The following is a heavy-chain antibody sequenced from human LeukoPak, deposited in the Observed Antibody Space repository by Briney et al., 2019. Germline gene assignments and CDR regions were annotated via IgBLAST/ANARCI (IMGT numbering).Heavy chain of an antibody. CDR2: INHSGST. J-gene: IGHJ4*02. V-gene: IGHV4-34*01. CDR3: ARQGSGSYHTWGNFDY. Sequence: SETLSLTCAVYGGSFSGYYWSWIRQPPGKGLEWIGEINHSGSTNYNPSLKSRVTISVDTSKNQFSLKLSSVTAADTAVYYCARQGSGSYHTWGNFDYWGQGTLVTVSS. D-gene: IGHD1-26*01. CDR1: GGSFSGYY.